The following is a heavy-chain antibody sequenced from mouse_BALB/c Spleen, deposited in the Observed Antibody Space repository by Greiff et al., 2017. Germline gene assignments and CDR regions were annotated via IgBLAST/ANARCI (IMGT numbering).Heavy chain of an antibody. V-gene: IGHV5-17*02. CDR3: ARGGYDGAWFAY. D-gene: IGHD2-14*01. CDR1: GFTFSSFG. Sequence: EVKLQESGGGLVQPGGSRKLSCAASGFTFSSFGMHWVRQAPEKGLEWVAYISSGSSTIYYADTVKGRFTISRDNPKNTLFLQMTSLRSEDTAMYYCARGGYDGAWFAYWGQGTLVTVSA. J-gene: IGHJ3*01. CDR2: ISSGSSTI.